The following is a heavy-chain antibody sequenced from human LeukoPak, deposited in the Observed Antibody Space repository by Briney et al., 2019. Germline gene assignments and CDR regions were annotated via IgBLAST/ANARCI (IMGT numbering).Heavy chain of an antibody. CDR3: AKGSSWYPSRMSY. D-gene: IGHD6-13*01. Sequence: GGSLRLSCAASGFTFSSYAMSWVRQAPGKGLEWVSAISGSGGSTYYADSVKGRFTISRDNSKNTLYLQMNGLRAEDTAVYYCAKGSSWYPSRMSYWGQGTLVTVSS. J-gene: IGHJ4*02. CDR1: GFTFSSYA. CDR2: ISGSGGST. V-gene: IGHV3-23*01.